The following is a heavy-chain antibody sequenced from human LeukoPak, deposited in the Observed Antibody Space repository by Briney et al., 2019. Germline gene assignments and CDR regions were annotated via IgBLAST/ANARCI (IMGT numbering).Heavy chain of an antibody. D-gene: IGHD2-15*01. J-gene: IGHJ4*02. CDR2: TNPSGGGT. CDR3: ARGEYCTAGTCPPGLS. Sequence: GASVKVSCKASGYSFSSYYMHWVRQAPGQGLEWMGITNPSGGGTSYAEKFQGRVTMTRDTSASTVYMELSSLRSEDTALYYCARGEYCTAGTCPPGLSWGQGTLVTVSS. CDR1: GYSFSSYY. V-gene: IGHV1-46*01.